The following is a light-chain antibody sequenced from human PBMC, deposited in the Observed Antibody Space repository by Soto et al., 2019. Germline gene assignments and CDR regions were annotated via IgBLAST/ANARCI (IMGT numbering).Light chain of an antibody. Sequence: ALTQPASVSGSPGQSITISCTGTSRDVGTYSLVSWYQQHPGKAPKLMIYEGSKRPSGVSNRFSGSKSGNTASLTISGLQAEDEADYYCCSFAGSSTYVFGTGTKVTVL. CDR1: SRDVGTYSL. CDR2: EGS. V-gene: IGLV2-23*01. CDR3: CSFAGSSTYV. J-gene: IGLJ1*01.